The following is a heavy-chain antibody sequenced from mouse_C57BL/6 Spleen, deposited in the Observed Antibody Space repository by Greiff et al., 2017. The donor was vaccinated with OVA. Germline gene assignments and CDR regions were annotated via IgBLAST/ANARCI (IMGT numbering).Heavy chain of an antibody. J-gene: IGHJ1*03. CDR2: IDPSDSET. D-gene: IGHD1-1*01. CDR3: ASPGYYGSSYEYFDV. Sequence: QVQLQQPGAELVRPGSSVKLSCKASGYTFTSYWMHWVKQRPIQGLEWIGNIDPSDSETHYNQKFKDKATLTVDKSSSTAYMQLSSLTSEDSAVYYGASPGYYGSSYEYFDVWGTGTTVTVSS. V-gene: IGHV1-52*01. CDR1: GYTFTSYW.